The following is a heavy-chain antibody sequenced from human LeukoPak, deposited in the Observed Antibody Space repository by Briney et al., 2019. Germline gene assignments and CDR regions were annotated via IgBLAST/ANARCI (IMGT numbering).Heavy chain of an antibody. CDR1: GGSISSSSYY. Sequence: PSETLSLTCTVSGGSISSSSYYWGWIRQPPGKGLEWIGRIYTSGSTNYNPSLKSRVTMSVDTSKNQFSLKLSSVTAADTAVYYCARDPTSDTYYDILTGKREWYFDYWGQGTLVTVSS. D-gene: IGHD3-9*01. CDR3: ARDPTSDTYYDILTGKREWYFDY. CDR2: IYTSGST. J-gene: IGHJ4*02. V-gene: IGHV4-39*07.